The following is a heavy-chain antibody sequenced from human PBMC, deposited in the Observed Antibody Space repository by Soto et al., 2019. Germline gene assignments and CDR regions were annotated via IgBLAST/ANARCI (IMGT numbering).Heavy chain of an antibody. CDR1: GFTFSSYG. CDR3: AKDLEYYYDSSGYLNWFDP. J-gene: IGHJ5*02. D-gene: IGHD3-22*01. Sequence: GGSLRLSCAASGFTFSSYGMHWVRQAPGKGLEWVAVISYDGSNKYYADAVKGRFTISRDNSKNTLYLQMNSLRAEDTAVYYCAKDLEYYYDSSGYLNWFDPWGQGTLVTVSS. CDR2: ISYDGSNK. V-gene: IGHV3-30*18.